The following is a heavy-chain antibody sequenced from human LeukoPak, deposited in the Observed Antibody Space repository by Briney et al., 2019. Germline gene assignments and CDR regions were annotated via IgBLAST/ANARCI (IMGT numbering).Heavy chain of an antibody. D-gene: IGHD5-18*01. CDR2: INGDYST. J-gene: IGHJ4*02. V-gene: IGHV3-53*01. CDR3: ARGPSGVTFDY. CDR1: GFTVSTNY. Sequence: GGSLRLSCAASGFTVSTNYMSWVRRAPGKGLEWVSVINGDYSTYYADSVKGRFIISRDNSKNTLYLQMNSLRVEDTAVYYCARGPSGVTFDYWGQGTLVTVSS.